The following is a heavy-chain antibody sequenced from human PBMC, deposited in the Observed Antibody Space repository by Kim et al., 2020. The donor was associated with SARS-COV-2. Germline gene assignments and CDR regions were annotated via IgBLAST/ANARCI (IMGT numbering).Heavy chain of an antibody. CDR3: ARLPHYYDSSGRDY. D-gene: IGHD3-22*01. Sequence: SETLSLTCTVSGGSISSSSYYWGWIRQPPGKGLEWIGSIYYSGSTYYNPSLKSRVTISVDTSKNQFSLKLSSVTAADTAVYYCARLPHYYDSSGRDYWGQGTLVTVSS. CDR2: IYYSGST. CDR1: GGSISSSSYY. J-gene: IGHJ4*02. V-gene: IGHV4-39*01.